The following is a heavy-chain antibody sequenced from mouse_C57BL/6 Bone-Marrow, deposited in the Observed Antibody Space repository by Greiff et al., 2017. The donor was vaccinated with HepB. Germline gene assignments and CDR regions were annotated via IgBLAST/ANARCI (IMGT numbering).Heavy chain of an antibody. CDR2: ISSGSSTN. J-gene: IGHJ4*01. Sequence: VQLKESGGGLVKPGGSLKLSCAASGSTFRDYGMHWVRQAPEKGLEWVAYISSGSSTNYYADTVTGRFTISRDNAKNTLFLQMTSLRSEDTAMYYCARRYYGRFYYEMDYWGQGTSVTVSS. D-gene: IGHD1-1*01. CDR3: ARRYYGRFYYEMDY. V-gene: IGHV5-17*01. CDR1: GSTFRDYG.